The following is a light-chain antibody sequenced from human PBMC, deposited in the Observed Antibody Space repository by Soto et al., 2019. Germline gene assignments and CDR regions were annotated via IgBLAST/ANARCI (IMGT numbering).Light chain of an antibody. CDR3: SSHTTSSPYV. Sequence: QSALTQPASVSGSPGQSITIPCTGTSSDVGGYNYVSWYQQYPGKAPKLLIYEVRDRAPGISSRFSGSKSGNTASLTSSGLQAEDEADYYCSSHTTSSPYVVGTGTKLTVL. J-gene: IGLJ1*01. V-gene: IGLV2-14*03. CDR1: SSDVGGYNY. CDR2: EVR.